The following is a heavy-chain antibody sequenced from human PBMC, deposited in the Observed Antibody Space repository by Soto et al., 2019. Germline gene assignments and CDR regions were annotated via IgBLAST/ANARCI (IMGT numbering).Heavy chain of an antibody. Sequence: PSETLSLTCTVSGDSISSSNSHWGWTRQPPGKGLEYIGSVYYGGAIFYSGNIYYNPSLKSRVTISIDTSKKQFSLQLSSVTAADTAVYYCARWSHNSSYGGWVGHWGQGTVVTVSS. CDR3: ARWSHNSSYGGWVGH. CDR1: GDSISSSNSH. V-gene: IGHV4-39*01. J-gene: IGHJ4*02. D-gene: IGHD6-19*01. CDR2: VYYGGAIFYSGNI.